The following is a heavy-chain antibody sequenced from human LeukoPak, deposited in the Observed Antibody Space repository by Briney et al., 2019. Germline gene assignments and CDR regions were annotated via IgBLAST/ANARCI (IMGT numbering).Heavy chain of an antibody. Sequence: SQTLSLTCTVSGGSISSGSYYWSWIRQPAGKGLEWIGRIYTSGSTNYNPSLKSRVTISVDTSKNQFSLKLSSVTAADTAVYYCARERNQGVVTVYDYWGQGTLVTVSS. CDR2: IYTSGST. CDR1: GGSISSGSYY. J-gene: IGHJ4*02. V-gene: IGHV4-61*02. CDR3: ARERNQGVVTVYDY. D-gene: IGHD4-23*01.